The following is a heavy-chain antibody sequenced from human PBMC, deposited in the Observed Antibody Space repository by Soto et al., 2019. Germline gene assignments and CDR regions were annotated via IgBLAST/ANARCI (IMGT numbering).Heavy chain of an antibody. CDR2: ISYDGSNK. D-gene: IGHD1-26*01. CDR1: GFTFSSYG. J-gene: IGHJ5*02. V-gene: IGHV3-30*18. Sequence: QVQLVESGGGVVQPGRSLRLSCAASGFTFSSYGMHWVRQAPGKGLEWVAVISYDGSNKYYADSVKGRFTISRDNSKNTLYLQMNSLRAEDKAVYYCAKAVGATTDWFDPWGQGTLVTVSS. CDR3: AKAVGATTDWFDP.